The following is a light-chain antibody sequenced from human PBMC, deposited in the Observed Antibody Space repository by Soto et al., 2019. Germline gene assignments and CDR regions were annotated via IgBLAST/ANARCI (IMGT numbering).Light chain of an antibody. V-gene: IGKV3-20*01. CDR1: QSVRSGY. J-gene: IGKJ2*03. Sequence: IGLELSPGALSLKKGASAPLSCRASQSVRSGYLAWYQQKPGQAPRLLIYGASSRASGIRDSFSGSGSGTDFTLTISSLQPEDCIVYYCPLYATLPTSFGELTMADIK. CDR2: GAS. CDR3: PLYATLPTS.